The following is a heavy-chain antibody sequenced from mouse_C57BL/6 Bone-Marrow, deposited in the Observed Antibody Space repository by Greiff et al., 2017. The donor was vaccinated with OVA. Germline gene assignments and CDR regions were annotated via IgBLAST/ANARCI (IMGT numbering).Heavy chain of an antibody. CDR1: GYTFTSYW. CDR3: ALSYFDY. V-gene: IGHV1-50*01. CDR2: IDPSDSYT. Sequence: QVHVKQPGAELVKPGASVKLSCKASGYTFTSYWMQWVKQRPGQGLEWIGEIDPSDSYTNYNQKFKGKATLTVDTSSSTAYMQLSSLTSEDSAVYYCALSYFDYWGQGTTLTVSS. J-gene: IGHJ2*01.